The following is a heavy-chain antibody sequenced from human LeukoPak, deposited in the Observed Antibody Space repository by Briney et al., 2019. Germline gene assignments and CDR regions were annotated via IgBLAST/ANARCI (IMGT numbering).Heavy chain of an antibody. CDR2: IYYSGST. V-gene: IGHV4-39*01. CDR3: ARHGDGPRIYSVAFDI. D-gene: IGHD5-12*01. Sequence: SETLSLTCTVSGGSISSSSYYWGWIRQPPGKGLEWIGSIYYSGSTYYNPSLKSRVTISVDTSKNQFSLKLSSVTAADTAVYYCARHGDGPRIYSVAFDIWGQGTMVTVSS. J-gene: IGHJ3*02. CDR1: GGSISSSSYY.